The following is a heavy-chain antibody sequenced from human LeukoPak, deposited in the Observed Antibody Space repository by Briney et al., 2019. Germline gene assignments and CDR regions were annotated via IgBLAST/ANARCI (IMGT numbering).Heavy chain of an antibody. CDR1: ASTFDDYA. CDR2: ISWSSSSI. J-gene: IGHJ4*02. V-gene: IGHV3-9*01. D-gene: IGHD5-24*01. Sequence: SLRLSCVASASTFDDYAMHWVLQAPGKGLEWGAAISWSSSSINYADSVKGRFTISRDNAKKSLYLQMNSLRAEDAALYFCARAPRHGYNLNYFDSWGQGTLVTVSS. CDR3: ARAPRHGYNLNYFDS.